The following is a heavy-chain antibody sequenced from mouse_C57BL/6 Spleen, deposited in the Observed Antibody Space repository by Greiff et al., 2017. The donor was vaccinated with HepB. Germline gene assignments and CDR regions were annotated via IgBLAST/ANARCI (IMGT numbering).Heavy chain of an antibody. D-gene: IGHD1-1*01. J-gene: IGHJ1*03. CDR1: GFSLTSYG. Sequence: VMLVESGPGLVQPSQSLSITCTVSGFSLTSYGVHWVRQSPGKGLEWLGVIWRGGSTDYNAAFMSRLSITKDNSKSQVFFKMNSLQADDTAIYYCAKNWGYYGSSWWYFDVWGTGTTVTVSS. CDR2: IWRGGST. CDR3: AKNWGYYGSSWWYFDV. V-gene: IGHV2-5*01.